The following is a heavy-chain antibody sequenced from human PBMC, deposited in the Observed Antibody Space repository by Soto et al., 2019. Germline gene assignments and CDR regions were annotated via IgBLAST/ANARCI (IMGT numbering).Heavy chain of an antibody. J-gene: IGHJ4*02. V-gene: IGHV4-59*08. Sequence: QVQLQESGPGLVKPSETLSLTCTVSGGSISSYYWSWIRQPPGKGLEWIGYIYYSGTTNYNPSLKSRVTISVGTSKNQLSLKLSSVTVADTAVYYGARRYGYSFDYWGQGTLVTVSS. CDR2: IYYSGTT. D-gene: IGHD5-18*01. CDR3: ARRYGYSFDY. CDR1: GGSISSYY.